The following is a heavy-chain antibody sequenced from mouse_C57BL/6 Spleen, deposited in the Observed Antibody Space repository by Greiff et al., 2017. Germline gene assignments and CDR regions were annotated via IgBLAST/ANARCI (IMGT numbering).Heavy chain of an antibody. V-gene: IGHV1-72*01. Sequence: QVQLQQPGAELVKPGASVKLSCKASGYTFTSYWMHWVKQRPGRGLEWIGRIDPKSGGTKYNEKFKGKATLTVDKPSSTAYMQLSSLTSEDSAVYSCASTYYGNYYFDYWGQGTTLTVSS. J-gene: IGHJ2*01. CDR3: ASTYYGNYYFDY. D-gene: IGHD2-10*01. CDR1: GYTFTSYW. CDR2: IDPKSGGT.